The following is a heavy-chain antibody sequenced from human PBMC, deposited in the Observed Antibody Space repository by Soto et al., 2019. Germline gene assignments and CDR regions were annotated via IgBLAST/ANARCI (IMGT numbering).Heavy chain of an antibody. CDR1: GGSFSGYY. V-gene: IGHV4-34*01. Sequence: SETLSLTCAVYGGSFSGYYWSWIRQPPGKGLEWIGEINHSGSTNYNPSLKSRVTISVDTSKNQFSLKLSSVTAADTAVYYCARRRGTKGCSGGSCCPPHYGMDVWGQGTTVTVSS. D-gene: IGHD2-15*01. CDR2: INHSGST. J-gene: IGHJ6*02. CDR3: ARRRGTKGCSGGSCCPPHYGMDV.